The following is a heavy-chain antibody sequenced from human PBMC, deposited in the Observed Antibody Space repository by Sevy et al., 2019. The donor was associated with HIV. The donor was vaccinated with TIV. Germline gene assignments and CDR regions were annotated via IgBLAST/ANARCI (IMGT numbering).Heavy chain of an antibody. Sequence: GGSLRLSCAASGFTVNSNYMTWVRQAPGKGLEGVSVIYSDGTTYHADSVKDRFTISRDNFKNTPYLQMNSLRAEDTAVYYCARGKSGYGYALNYWGQGTLVTVSS. CDR3: ARGKSGYGYALNY. CDR2: IYSDGTT. J-gene: IGHJ4*02. V-gene: IGHV3-66*01. CDR1: GFTVNSNY. D-gene: IGHD5-18*01.